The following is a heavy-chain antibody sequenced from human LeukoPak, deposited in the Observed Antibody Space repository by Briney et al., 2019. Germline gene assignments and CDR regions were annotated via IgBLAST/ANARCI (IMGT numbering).Heavy chain of an antibody. Sequence: SETLSLTCTVSGGSISTYYWNWIRQPPGKGLEWIGYIYHSGSTNYNPSLQSRVTISVDTSKNQFSLNLNSVTAADTAGYYCARGGAARLHFQNWGQGTLVTVSS. CDR2: IYHSGST. CDR3: ARGGAARLHFQN. V-gene: IGHV4-59*01. CDR1: GGSISTYY. D-gene: IGHD6-6*01. J-gene: IGHJ1*01.